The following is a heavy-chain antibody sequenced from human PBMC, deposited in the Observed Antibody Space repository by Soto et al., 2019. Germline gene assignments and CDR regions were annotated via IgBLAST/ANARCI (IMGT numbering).Heavy chain of an antibody. CDR2: INPSGGST. J-gene: IGHJ6*02. D-gene: IGHD5-12*01. CDR3: AVQAVAWDLYYSYTDMDV. CDR1: GYTFTSYY. V-gene: IGHV1-46*01. Sequence: ASVKVSCKASGYTFTSYYMHWVRQAPGQGLEWMGIINPSGGSTSYAQKFQGRVTMTRDTSTSTVYMELSSLRSEDTAVYYCAVQAVAWDLYYSYTDMDVWGQGTTVTVSS.